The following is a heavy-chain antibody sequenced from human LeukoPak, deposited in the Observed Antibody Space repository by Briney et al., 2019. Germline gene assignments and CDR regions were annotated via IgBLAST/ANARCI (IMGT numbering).Heavy chain of an antibody. D-gene: IGHD3-22*01. CDR2: IWYDGSNK. Sequence: GGSLRLSCAASGFTFSSYGMHWVRQAPGKGLEWVAVIWYDGSNKYYADSVKGRFTISRDNSKNTLYLQMSSLRAEDTAVYYCARDSSTKDYYDSSGYDPYFDYWGQGTLVTVSS. V-gene: IGHV3-33*01. CDR1: GFTFSSYG. CDR3: ARDSSTKDYYDSSGYDPYFDY. J-gene: IGHJ4*02.